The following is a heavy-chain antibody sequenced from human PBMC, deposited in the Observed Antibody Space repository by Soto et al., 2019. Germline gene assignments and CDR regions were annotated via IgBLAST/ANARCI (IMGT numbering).Heavy chain of an antibody. V-gene: IGHV4-59*01. CDR2: MYYSGST. CDR3: ALRSMAVGPEY. J-gene: IGHJ4*02. D-gene: IGHD3-3*02. Sequence: PSETLSLTCTVSGGSIRSYYWSWIRQPPGKGLEWIGYMYYSGSTNYNPSLKGRVTISVDTSTNQFSLKLSSVTAADTAVYYCALRSMAVGPEYWGQGTLVTVSS. CDR1: GGSIRSYY.